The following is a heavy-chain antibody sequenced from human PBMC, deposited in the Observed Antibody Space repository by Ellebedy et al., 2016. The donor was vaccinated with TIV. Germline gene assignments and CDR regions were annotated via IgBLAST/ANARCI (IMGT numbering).Heavy chain of an antibody. J-gene: IGHJ5*02. CDR2: IYYSGST. Sequence: SETLSLTCTVSGGSISSSSYYWGWIRQPPGKGLEWIGSIYYSGSTYYNPSLKSRVTISVDTSKNQFSLKLNSMTAADTAVYYCARSPVPAARGVGWFDPWGQGTLVTVSS. CDR3: ARSPVPAARGVGWFDP. CDR1: GGSISSSSYY. D-gene: IGHD2-2*01. V-gene: IGHV4-39*01.